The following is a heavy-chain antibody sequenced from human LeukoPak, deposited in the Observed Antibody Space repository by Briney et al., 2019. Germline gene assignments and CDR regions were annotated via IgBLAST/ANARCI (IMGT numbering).Heavy chain of an antibody. J-gene: IGHJ2*01. CDR2: IYYSGNT. V-gene: IGHV4-59*01. Sequence: SETLSLTCAVYGGSFSGYYWSWIRQPPGKGLEWIGYIYYSGNTNYNPSLKSRVTMLTNTSKNQVSLKLSSVTAADTAVYYCARMGDFDLWGRGTLVTVSS. D-gene: IGHD3-16*01. CDR3: ARMGDFDL. CDR1: GGSFSGYY.